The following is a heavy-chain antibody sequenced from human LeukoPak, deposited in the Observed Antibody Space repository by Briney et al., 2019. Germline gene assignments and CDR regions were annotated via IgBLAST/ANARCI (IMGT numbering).Heavy chain of an antibody. J-gene: IGHJ4*02. CDR1: GGSISRGGYY. D-gene: IGHD2-15*01. CDR2: IYYSVST. V-gene: IGHV4-31*03. Sequence: SETLSLTCTVSGGSISRGGYYWSWIRLHPGKCLEWIGYIYYSVSTYYNPSLKSRVTISVDTSKTQFSLKLSSVTAADMAVYYCARDACSGGSCYIDYWGQGTLVTVSS. CDR3: ARDACSGGSCYIDY.